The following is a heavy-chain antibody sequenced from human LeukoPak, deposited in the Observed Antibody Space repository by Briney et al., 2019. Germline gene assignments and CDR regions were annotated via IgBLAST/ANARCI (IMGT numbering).Heavy chain of an antibody. CDR2: IIPILGIA. J-gene: IGHJ3*02. CDR1: GGTFSSYA. V-gene: IGHV1-69*04. D-gene: IGHD3-22*01. CDR3: ARARSLTMIVEYAFDI. Sequence: GASVKVSCKASGGTFSSYAISWVRQAPGQGLEWMGRIIPILGIANYAQKFQGRVTITADKSTSTAYMELSSLRSEDTAVYYCARARSLTMIVEYAFDIWGQWTMVTVSS.